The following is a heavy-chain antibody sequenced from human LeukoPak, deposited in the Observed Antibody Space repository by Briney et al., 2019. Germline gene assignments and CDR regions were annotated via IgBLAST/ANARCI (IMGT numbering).Heavy chain of an antibody. D-gene: IGHD3-10*01. J-gene: IGHJ6*03. Sequence: SVKVSCKASGGTFSSYAISWVRQAPGQGLEWMGGIIPIFGTANYAQKFQGRVTITADESTSTAYMELSSLRSEDTAVYYCARGKMVRVYYYYYMDVWGKGTTVTISS. CDR2: IIPIFGTA. CDR3: ARGKMVRVYYYYYMDV. V-gene: IGHV1-69*13. CDR1: GGTFSSYA.